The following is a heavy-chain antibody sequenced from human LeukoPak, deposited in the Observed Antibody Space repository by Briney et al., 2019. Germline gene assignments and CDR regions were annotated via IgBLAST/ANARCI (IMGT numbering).Heavy chain of an antibody. V-gene: IGHV1-2*02. CDR1: GYTFTGYY. J-gene: IGHJ3*02. CDR3: ARDGALDI. CDR2: INPNSGAT. Sequence: ASVKVSCKAAGYTFTGYYMHWVRQAPGQGLEWMGWINPNSGATNYAQKFQGRVTLTRDTSISTAYMELSRLTSDDTAVYYCARDGALDIWGQGTMVTVSS.